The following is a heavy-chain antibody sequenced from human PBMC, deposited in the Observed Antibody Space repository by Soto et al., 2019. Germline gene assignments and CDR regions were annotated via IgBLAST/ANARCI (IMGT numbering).Heavy chain of an antibody. V-gene: IGHV4-30-2*05. CDR2: IYHSGST. CDR1: GGSISSGGYS. J-gene: IGHJ5*02. Sequence: PSETLSLTCAVSGGSISSGGYSWSRIRQPPGKGLEWIGYIYHSGSTYYNPSLKSRVTISVDTSKNQFSLKLSSVTAADTAVYYCAREDYCSGGSCDWVWFDPWGQGTLVTSPQ. D-gene: IGHD2-15*01. CDR3: AREDYCSGGSCDWVWFDP.